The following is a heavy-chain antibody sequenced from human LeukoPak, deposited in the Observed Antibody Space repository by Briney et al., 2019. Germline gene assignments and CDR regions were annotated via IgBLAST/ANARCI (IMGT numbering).Heavy chain of an antibody. CDR2: ISTTSTYI. J-gene: IGHJ5*02. Sequence: GGSLRLSCAASGFSLSSYDMNWVRQAPGKGLEWVSSISTTSTYIYYRYSVKGRFTISRDSARNSLYLQMNGLRAEDTAVYYCARADCFSSTCYLRSSWFDPWGQGTLVTVSS. V-gene: IGHV3-21*01. D-gene: IGHD2-2*01. CDR1: GFSLSSYD. CDR3: ARADCFSSTCYLRSSWFDP.